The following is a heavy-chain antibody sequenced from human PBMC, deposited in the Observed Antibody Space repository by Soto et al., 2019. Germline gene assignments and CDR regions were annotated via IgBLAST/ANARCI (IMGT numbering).Heavy chain of an antibody. Sequence: GGSLRLSCAASGFSFRSYGMHWVRQAPGKGLEWVAVIWYDGNKKYYGDSVRGRFTISRDNSQNTLYLEMNSLRAEDTAVYYCVVDTTGRPDYWGQATLLTVSS. D-gene: IGHD5-18*01. CDR2: IWYDGNKK. J-gene: IGHJ4*02. CDR1: GFSFRSYG. V-gene: IGHV3-33*03. CDR3: VVDTTGRPDY.